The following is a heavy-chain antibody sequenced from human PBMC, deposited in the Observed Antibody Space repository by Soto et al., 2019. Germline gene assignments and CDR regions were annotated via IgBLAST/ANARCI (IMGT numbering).Heavy chain of an antibody. Sequence: TSVKVSCKDSGYTYTSYGLTWVRQAPGQGLEWMGGIIPIFGTANYAQKFQGRVTITADESTSTAYMELSSLRSEDTAVYYCARGRRWLQFRYFDLWGRGTLVTVSS. CDR2: IIPIFGTA. D-gene: IGHD5-12*01. V-gene: IGHV1-69*13. CDR3: ARGRRWLQFRYFDL. CDR1: GYTYTSYG. J-gene: IGHJ2*01.